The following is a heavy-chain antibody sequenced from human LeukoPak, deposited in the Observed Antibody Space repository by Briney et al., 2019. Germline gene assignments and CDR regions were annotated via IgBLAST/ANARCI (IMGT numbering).Heavy chain of an antibody. V-gene: IGHV4-59*01. Sequence: SETLSLTCTVSGGSISSYYWSWIRQPPGKGLEWIGYIYYSGSTNYNPSLKSRVTISVDTSKNQFSLKLSSVTAADTAVYYCARALISITMVRGDSDYWGQGTLVTVSS. CDR2: IYYSGST. CDR1: GGSISSYY. D-gene: IGHD3-10*01. J-gene: IGHJ4*02. CDR3: ARALISITMVRGDSDY.